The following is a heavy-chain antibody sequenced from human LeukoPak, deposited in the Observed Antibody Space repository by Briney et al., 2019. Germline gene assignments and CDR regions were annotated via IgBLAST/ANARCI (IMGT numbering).Heavy chain of an antibody. CDR2: INPSGGST. V-gene: IGHV1-46*01. Sequence: ASVKVSCKASAYTFTSYYMHWGRQAPGQGLEWMGIINPSGGSTSYAQKFQGRVTMTRDTSTSTVYMELSSLRSEDTAVYYCARDPTGGDWFDPWGQGTLVTVSS. J-gene: IGHJ5*02. D-gene: IGHD7-27*01. CDR3: ARDPTGGDWFDP. CDR1: AYTFTSYY.